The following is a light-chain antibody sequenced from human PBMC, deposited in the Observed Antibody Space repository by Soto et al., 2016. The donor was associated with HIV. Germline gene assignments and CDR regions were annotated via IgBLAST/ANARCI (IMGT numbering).Light chain of an antibody. J-gene: IGKJ1*01. Sequence: DIQMTQSPSTLSASVGDRVTITCRASQSISSWLAWYQQKPGKAPKLLIYKASDLQSGVPSRFSGSGSGTEFTLTISSLQPDDFATYYCQQYTNQWTFGQGTKVEVK. V-gene: IGKV1-5*03. CDR3: QQYTNQWT. CDR1: QSISSW. CDR2: KAS.